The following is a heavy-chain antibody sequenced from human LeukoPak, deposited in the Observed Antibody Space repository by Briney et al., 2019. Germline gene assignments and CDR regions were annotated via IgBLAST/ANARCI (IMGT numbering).Heavy chain of an antibody. Sequence: SETLSLTCTVSGGSISSGGYYWSWIRQHPGKGLEWIGYIYYSGSTYYNPSLKSRVTISVDTSENQFSLKLSSVTAADTAVYYCARDTRRVFDYWGQGTLVTVSS. CDR3: ARDTRRVFDY. D-gene: IGHD3-10*01. V-gene: IGHV4-31*03. CDR2: IYYSGST. J-gene: IGHJ4*02. CDR1: GGSISSGGYY.